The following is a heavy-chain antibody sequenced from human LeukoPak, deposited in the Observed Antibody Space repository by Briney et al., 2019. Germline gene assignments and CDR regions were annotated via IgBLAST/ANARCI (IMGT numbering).Heavy chain of an antibody. D-gene: IGHD3-3*01. CDR2: MNPNSGNT. J-gene: IGHJ6*03. CDR1: GYTFTSYD. Sequence: ASVKVSCKASGYTFTSYDIKWVRQATGQGLEWMGWMNPNSGNTGYAQKFQGRVTITRNTSMSTAYMELSSLRSEDTAVYYCARGPTYYDFWSGYWDYYYYMDVWGKGTTVTVSS. V-gene: IGHV1-8*03. CDR3: ARGPTYYDFWSGYWDYYYYMDV.